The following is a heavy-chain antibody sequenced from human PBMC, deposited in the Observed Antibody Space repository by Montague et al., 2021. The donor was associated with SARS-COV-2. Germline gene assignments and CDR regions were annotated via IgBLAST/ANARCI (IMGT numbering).Heavy chain of an antibody. Sequence: SETLSLTCTVSGGSISSSSNYWGWISQPPGKGLEWIGSINYSGSTYYNSSLKSRVTISVDTSKNQFSLKLNSVTVADTAVYYCARLVWFGGLSSENWFDPWGQGTLVTVSS. CDR2: INYSGST. J-gene: IGHJ5*02. V-gene: IGHV4-39*01. CDR3: ARLVWFGGLSSENWFDP. D-gene: IGHD3-10*01. CDR1: GGSISSSSNY.